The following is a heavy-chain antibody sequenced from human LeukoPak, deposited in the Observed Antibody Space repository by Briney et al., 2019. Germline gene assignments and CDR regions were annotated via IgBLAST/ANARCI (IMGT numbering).Heavy chain of an antibody. CDR1: GGTFISYT. J-gene: IGHJ5*02. CDR2: IIPILGIA. V-gene: IGHV1-69*02. D-gene: IGHD2-15*01. CDR3: ARWAVAAKTWFNWFDP. Sequence: GASVKVSCKASGGTFISYTISWVRQAPGQGLEWMGRIIPILGIANYAQKFQGRVTITADKSTSTAYMELSSLRSEDTAVYYCARWAVAAKTWFNWFDPWGQGTLVTVSS.